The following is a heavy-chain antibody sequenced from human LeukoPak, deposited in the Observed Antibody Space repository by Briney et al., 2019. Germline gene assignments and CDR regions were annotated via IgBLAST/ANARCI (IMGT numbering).Heavy chain of an antibody. CDR1: GGSISSYY. CDR3: ARALSRGYSYGYYNYYYMDV. D-gene: IGHD5-18*01. CDR2: IYYSGST. V-gene: IGHV4-59*01. J-gene: IGHJ6*03. Sequence: SETLSLTCTVSGGSISSYYWSWIRQPPGKGLEWIGDIYYSGSTNYNPSLKSRVTISVDTSKNQFSLKLSSVTAADTAVYYCARALSRGYSYGYYNYYYMDVWGKGTTVTVSS.